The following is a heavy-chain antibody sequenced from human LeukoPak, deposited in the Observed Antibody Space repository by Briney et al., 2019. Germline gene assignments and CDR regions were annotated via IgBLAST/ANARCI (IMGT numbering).Heavy chain of an antibody. V-gene: IGHV1-2*02. D-gene: IGHD6-13*01. CDR3: ARDNVIQYSSSWYDY. J-gene: IGHJ4*02. CDR2: INPNRGGT. Sequence: ASVKVSCKASGYTFTGYYMHWVRQAPGQGLEWMGWINPNRGGTNYAQKFQGRVTMTRDTSISTAYMELSRLRSDDTAVYYCARDNVIQYSSSWYDYWGQGTLVTVSS. CDR1: GYTFTGYY.